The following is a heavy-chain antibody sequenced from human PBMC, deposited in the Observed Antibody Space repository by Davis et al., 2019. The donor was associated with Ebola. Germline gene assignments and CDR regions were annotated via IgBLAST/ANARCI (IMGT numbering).Heavy chain of an antibody. J-gene: IGHJ4*01. Sequence: AASVKVSCKASGGTFSSYAISWVRQAPGQGLEWMGGIIPIFGTANYAQKFQGRVTITADESTSTAYMELSSLRSEATAVYYCARRYSGSYLFDYWGQGTLVTVSP. V-gene: IGHV1-69*13. CDR3: ARRYSGSYLFDY. D-gene: IGHD1-26*01. CDR2: IIPIFGTA. CDR1: GGTFSSYA.